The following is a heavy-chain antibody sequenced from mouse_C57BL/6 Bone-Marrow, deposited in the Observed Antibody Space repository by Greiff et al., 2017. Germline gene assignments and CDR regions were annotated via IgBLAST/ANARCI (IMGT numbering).Heavy chain of an antibody. V-gene: IGHV7-3*01. CDR2: IRNKANGYTT. J-gene: IGHJ2*01. Sequence: EVQRVESGGGLVQPGGSLSLSCAASGFTFTDYYMSWVRQPPGKALEWLGFIRNKANGYTTEYSASVKGRFTISRDNSQSILYLQMNALRAKDSATYYCARLWGFYFDYWGQGTTLTVSS. CDR3: ARLWGFYFDY. CDR1: GFTFTDYY. D-gene: IGHD4-1*01.